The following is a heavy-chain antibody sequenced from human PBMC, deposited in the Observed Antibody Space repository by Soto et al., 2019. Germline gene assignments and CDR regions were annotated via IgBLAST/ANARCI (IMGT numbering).Heavy chain of an antibody. CDR2: ISYDGSNK. V-gene: IGHV3-30-3*01. CDR1: GFTFSSYA. Sequence: PGGSLRLSCAASGFTFSSYAMHWVRQAPGKGLEWVAVISYDGSNKYYADSVKGRFTISRDNSKNTLYLQMNSLRAEDTAVYYCARDWGATRAFDYGGQGXLVTVSS. CDR3: ARDWGATRAFDY. J-gene: IGHJ4*02. D-gene: IGHD1-26*01.